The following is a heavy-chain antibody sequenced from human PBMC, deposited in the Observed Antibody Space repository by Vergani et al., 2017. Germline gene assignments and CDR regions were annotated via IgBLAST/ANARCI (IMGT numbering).Heavy chain of an antibody. CDR2: INTNSGNQ. J-gene: IGHJ6*02. CDR1: GYSFTSYA. CDR3: ARGRQWRLTEYLYGMDV. D-gene: IGHD6-19*01. Sequence: QVLLVQSGSELKKPGASVKVSCKASGYSFTSYAMNWVRQAPGQGLEFMGWINTNSGNQTYAPGFTGRFVFSLDTSVSTAYLQISGLKAEDSALYYCARGRQWRLTEYLYGMDVWGQGTTVTVSS. V-gene: IGHV7-4-1*02.